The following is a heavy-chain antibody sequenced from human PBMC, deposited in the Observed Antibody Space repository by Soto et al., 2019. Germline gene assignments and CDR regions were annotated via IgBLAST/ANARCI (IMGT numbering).Heavy chain of an antibody. D-gene: IGHD1-26*01. CDR3: ARGGRVGATKPFDY. CDR1: GGTFSSYA. V-gene: IGHV1-69*06. CDR2: IIPIFGTA. J-gene: IGHJ4*02. Sequence: RASVKVSCKASGGTFSSYAISWVRQAPGQGLEWMGGIIPIFGTANYAQKFQGRVTITADKSTSTAYMELSSLRSEDTAVYYCARGGRVGATKPFDYWGQGALVTVSS.